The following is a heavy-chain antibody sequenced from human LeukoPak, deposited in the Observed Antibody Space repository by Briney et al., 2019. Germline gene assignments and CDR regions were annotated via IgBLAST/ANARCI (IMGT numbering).Heavy chain of an antibody. CDR1: GFTFSRHA. J-gene: IGHJ4*02. Sequence: PGGSLRLSCAASGFTFSRHAMSWVRRAPGKGLEWISGIVGSGDSTYYADSVKGRFTISRDNSKNTLYLQMNSLRAEDTAVYYCVKKELALQVWPDYWGQGTLVTVSS. D-gene: IGHD5-18*01. CDR2: IVGSGDST. CDR3: VKKELALQVWPDY. V-gene: IGHV3-23*01.